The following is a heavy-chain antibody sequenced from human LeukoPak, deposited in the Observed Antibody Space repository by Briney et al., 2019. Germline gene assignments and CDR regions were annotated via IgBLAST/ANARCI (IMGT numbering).Heavy chain of an antibody. CDR1: GGSFSGYY. V-gene: IGHV4-34*01. J-gene: IGHJ3*02. Sequence: SETLSLTCAVYGGSFSGYYWSWIRQPPGKGLEWIGKINHSGSTNYNPSLKSRVTISVDTSKNQFSLKLSSVTAADTAVYYCARRNLRTVVTARRDAFDIWGQGTMVTVSS. CDR2: INHSGST. CDR3: ARRNLRTVVTARRDAFDI. D-gene: IGHD2-21*02.